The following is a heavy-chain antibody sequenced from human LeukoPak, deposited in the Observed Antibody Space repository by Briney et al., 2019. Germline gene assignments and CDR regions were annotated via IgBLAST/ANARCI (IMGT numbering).Heavy chain of an antibody. J-gene: IGHJ3*02. V-gene: IGHV1-2*02. D-gene: IGHD6-13*01. CDR1: GYTFTGYY. CDR3: ARVGRVDAFDI. Sequence: PGGSLRLSCAASGYTFTGYYMHWVRQAPGQGLEWMGWINPNSGGTNYAQKFQGRVTMTRDTSISTAYMELSRLRSDDTAVYYCARVGRVDAFDIWGQGTMVTVSS. CDR2: INPNSGGT.